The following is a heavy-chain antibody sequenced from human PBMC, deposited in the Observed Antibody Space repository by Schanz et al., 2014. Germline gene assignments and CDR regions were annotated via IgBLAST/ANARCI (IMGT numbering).Heavy chain of an antibody. CDR3: ARDGGRDGYNLAFDV. Sequence: VQLVESGGGVVQPGRSLRLSCAASGFTFTTFAMTWVRQAPGKGLEWISSMYINSGSTQYADSVKGRFIISRDSSKNTLFLQMNSLRAEDTAVYFCARDGGRDGYNLAFDVWGQGTLVTVSS. CDR1: GFTFTTFA. CDR2: MYINSGST. V-gene: IGHV3-23*04. D-gene: IGHD5-12*01. J-gene: IGHJ3*01.